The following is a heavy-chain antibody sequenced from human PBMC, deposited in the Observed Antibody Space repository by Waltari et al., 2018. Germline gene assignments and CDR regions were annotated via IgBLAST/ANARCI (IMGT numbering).Heavy chain of an antibody. CDR2: IIPLFGTT. D-gene: IGHD3-22*01. CDR3: ARSYYYDRRANYPSLGAFDS. J-gene: IGHJ4*02. Sequence: QVQLVQSGAEVKQPGSSMKVSCKASGATFRRYAISWVRKAPGKGLERMGGIIPLFGTTNYAQKFQGRATMTADEPTSTAYVELRSLKSEDTAVYFCARSYYYDRRANYPSLGAFDSWGQGTLVTVAS. CDR1: GATFRRYA. V-gene: IGHV1-69*12.